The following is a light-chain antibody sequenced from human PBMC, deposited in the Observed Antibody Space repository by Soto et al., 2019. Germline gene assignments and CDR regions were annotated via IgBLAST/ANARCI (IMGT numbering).Light chain of an antibody. CDR1: QSISDN. V-gene: IGKV3-15*01. J-gene: IGKJ1*01. Sequence: EVGMTHSPATLSVSPGKRATLSCRASQSISDNLAWYQQKPGQAPRLLIYAASTRATGIPARISGSGSGTEFTLTISSLQSEDFAVYYCQQYDNWPKTFGQGTKVDIK. CDR2: AAS. CDR3: QQYDNWPKT.